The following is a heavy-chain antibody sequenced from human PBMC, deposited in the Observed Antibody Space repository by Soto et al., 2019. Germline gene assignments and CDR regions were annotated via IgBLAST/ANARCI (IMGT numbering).Heavy chain of an antibody. CDR1: GFTFSSYA. D-gene: IGHD3-10*01. J-gene: IGHJ3*02. Sequence: QVQLVEFGGGVVQPGRSLRLSCAASGFTFSSYAMHWVRQAPGKGLEWVAVISYDGSNKYYADSVKGRFTISRDNSKNTLYLQMNSLRAEDTAVYYCAREWVPLLRQDAFDIWGQGTMVTVSS. CDR2: ISYDGSNK. CDR3: AREWVPLLRQDAFDI. V-gene: IGHV3-30-3*01.